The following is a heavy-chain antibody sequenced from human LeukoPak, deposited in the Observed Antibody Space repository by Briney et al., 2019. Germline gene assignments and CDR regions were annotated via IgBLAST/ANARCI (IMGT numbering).Heavy chain of an antibody. CDR1: GFTFSSYG. CDR2: ISYDGSNK. V-gene: IGHV3-30*18. D-gene: IGHD3-22*01. Sequence: GGSLRLSCAASGFTFSSYGMHWVRQAPGKGLEWVAVISYDGSNKYYADSVKGRFTISRDNSKNTLYLQMNSLRAEDTAVYYCGKGASGYYYRAYFDYWGQGTLVTVSS. J-gene: IGHJ4*02. CDR3: GKGASGYYYRAYFDY.